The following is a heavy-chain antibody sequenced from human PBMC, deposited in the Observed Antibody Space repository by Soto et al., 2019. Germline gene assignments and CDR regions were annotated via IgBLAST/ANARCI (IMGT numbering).Heavy chain of an antibody. CDR1: GYTFTGYY. V-gene: IGHV1-2*02. Sequence: GASVKVSCKASGYTFTGYYMHWVRQAPGQGLEWMGWINPNSGGTNYAQKFQGRVTMTRDTSISTAYMELSRLRSDDTAVYYCARDAGGRDYYDSSGYYLDYWGQGTLVTV. J-gene: IGHJ4*02. CDR2: INPNSGGT. CDR3: ARDAGGRDYYDSSGYYLDY. D-gene: IGHD3-22*01.